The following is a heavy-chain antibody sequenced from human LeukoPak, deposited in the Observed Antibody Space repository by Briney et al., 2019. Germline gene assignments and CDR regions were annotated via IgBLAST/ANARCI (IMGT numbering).Heavy chain of an antibody. CDR3: ARVVVVPAAIGYYYYYYGMDV. Sequence: PSETLSLTRTVSGGSISSYYWSWIRQPPGKGLEWIGYIYYSGSTNYNPSLKSRVTISVDTSKNQFSLKLSSVTAADTAVYYCARVVVVPAAIGYYYYYYGMDVWGQGTTVTVSS. V-gene: IGHV4-59*12. J-gene: IGHJ6*02. D-gene: IGHD2-2*01. CDR2: IYYSGST. CDR1: GGSISSYY.